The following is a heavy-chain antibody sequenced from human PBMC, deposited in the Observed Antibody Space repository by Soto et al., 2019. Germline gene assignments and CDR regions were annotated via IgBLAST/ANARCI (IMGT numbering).Heavy chain of an antibody. D-gene: IGHD3-16*01. CDR1: GGPFSDYS. Sequence: QVQLQQWGAGLLKPSETLSLTCAVYGGPFSDYSWHWIRQPPGKGLEWIGEINHSGSSNYSPSLERRVTISVDTSKSQFALKLTSVTAVDTSVYYCARGQAGCLQFWGFDPWGQGTLVTVSS. V-gene: IGHV4-34*01. CDR2: INHSGSS. CDR3: ARGQAGCLQFWGFDP. J-gene: IGHJ5*02.